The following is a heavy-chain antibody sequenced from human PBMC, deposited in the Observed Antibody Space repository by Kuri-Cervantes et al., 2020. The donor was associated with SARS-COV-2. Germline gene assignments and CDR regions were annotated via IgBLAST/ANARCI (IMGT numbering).Heavy chain of an antibody. CDR3: AKRPAVVRSFDY. J-gene: IGHJ4*02. Sequence: GGSLTLSCAASGFTFSSYAISWVRQAPGEGLEWVSAISGSGGSTYYADSVKGRFTISRDNSKNTLYLQMNRLRAEDTAVYYCAKRPAVVRSFDYWGQGTLVTVSS. CDR1: GFTFSSYA. CDR2: ISGSGGST. V-gene: IGHV3-23*01. D-gene: IGHD2-15*01.